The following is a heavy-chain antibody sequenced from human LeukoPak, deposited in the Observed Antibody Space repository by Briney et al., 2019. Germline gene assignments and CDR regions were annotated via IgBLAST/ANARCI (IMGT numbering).Heavy chain of an antibody. J-gene: IGHJ5*02. CDR3: ARLDSRYPDP. Sequence: NPWESLKISCKGSGYSFTTYWIAWVRQMSGKGLEWMGMIYPGDSETRYRPSFQGQVTISADKSISTAYLQWSSLKASDSAMYYCARLDSRYPDPWGQGTLVTVSS. CDR1: GYSFTTYW. V-gene: IGHV5-51*01. CDR2: IYPGDSET. D-gene: IGHD2-2*02.